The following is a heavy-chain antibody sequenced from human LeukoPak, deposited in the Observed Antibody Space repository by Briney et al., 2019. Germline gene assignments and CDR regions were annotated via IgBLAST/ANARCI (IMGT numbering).Heavy chain of an antibody. CDR2: ISGSGGTT. J-gene: IGHJ4*02. CDR3: AKDHESDGYPCLDH. Sequence: GGSLRLSCAASGFTFSNYAMSWVRQAPGKGLEWVSAISGSGGTTYYADSAKGRFTISRDNSRNTLSLQMDSLRAEDTAVYYCAKDHESDGYPCLDHWGLGTLVTVSS. CDR1: GFTFSNYA. D-gene: IGHD3-22*01. V-gene: IGHV3-23*01.